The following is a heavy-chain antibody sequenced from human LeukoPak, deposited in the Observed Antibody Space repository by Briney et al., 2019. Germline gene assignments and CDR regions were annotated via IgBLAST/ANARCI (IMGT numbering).Heavy chain of an antibody. V-gene: IGHV4-39*07. Sequence: SETLSLTCTVSGGSISSSSYYWGWIRQPPGKGLEWIGEINHSGSTNYNPSLKSRVTISVDTSKNQFSLKLSSVTAADTAVYYCARYQGGPFDYWGQGTLVTVSS. CDR1: GGSISSSSYY. CDR3: ARYQGGPFDY. J-gene: IGHJ4*02. D-gene: IGHD1-26*01. CDR2: INHSGST.